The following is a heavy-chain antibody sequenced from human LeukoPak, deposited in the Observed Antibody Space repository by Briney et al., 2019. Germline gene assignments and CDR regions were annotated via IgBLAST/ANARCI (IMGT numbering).Heavy chain of an antibody. J-gene: IGHJ4*02. V-gene: IGHV4-39*01. D-gene: IGHD5-18*01. CDR3: ARRGGRGYSLYYFDY. CDR2: IYYSGTT. CDR1: GGSISSVSYS. Sequence: PSETLSLTCTVSGGSISSVSYSWGWIRQPPGRALERIGSIYYSGTTYYNPSLKSRVTISVDTSENQFSLKLSSVTAADTAVYYCARRGGRGYSLYYFDYWGQGTLVTVSS.